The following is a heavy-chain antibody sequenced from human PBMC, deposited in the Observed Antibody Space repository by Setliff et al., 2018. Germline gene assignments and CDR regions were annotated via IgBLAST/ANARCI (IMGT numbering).Heavy chain of an antibody. J-gene: IGHJ4*02. D-gene: IGHD3-10*01. CDR2: IYYGGSA. CDR1: GDPMSGYY. Sequence: SETLSLTCSVSGDPMSGYYWSWIRQSPRKGLEWIGNIYYGGSANYNPSLKSRVTISVDMSKNQFSLRLNSLTAADTATYYCARGNMFDGSGRWFDYWGQGTLVTVSS. V-gene: IGHV4-59*01. CDR3: ARGNMFDGSGRWFDY.